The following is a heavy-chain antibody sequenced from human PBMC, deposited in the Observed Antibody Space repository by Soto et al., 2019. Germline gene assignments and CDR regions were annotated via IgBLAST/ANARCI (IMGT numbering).Heavy chain of an antibody. CDR3: ARHPWGYSYGKSFDY. V-gene: IGHV5-51*01. CDR1: GYSFTSYW. CDR2: IYPGDSDT. J-gene: IGHJ4*02. D-gene: IGHD5-18*01. Sequence: PGESLKISCKGSGYSFTSYWIGWVRQMPWKGLEWMGIIYPGDSDTRYSPSFQGQVTISADKSISTAYLQWSSLKASDTAMYYCARHPWGYSYGKSFDYWGQGTLVTVS.